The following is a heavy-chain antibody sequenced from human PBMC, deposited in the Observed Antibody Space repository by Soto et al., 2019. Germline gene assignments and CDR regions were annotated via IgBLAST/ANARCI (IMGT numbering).Heavy chain of an antibody. CDR1: GFTFASCG. CDR2: ISQTGANT. J-gene: IGHJ4*02. Sequence: PGGSLRLSCLASGFTFASCGMNWVRQAPGKGLEWVAGISQTGANTYYADSVGGRFIISRDNSRNTVSLEMNSLRGEDSALYYCATEGYSSGWLYFDYWGQGTLVTVSS. D-gene: IGHD6-19*01. CDR3: ATEGYSSGWLYFDY. V-gene: IGHV3-23*01.